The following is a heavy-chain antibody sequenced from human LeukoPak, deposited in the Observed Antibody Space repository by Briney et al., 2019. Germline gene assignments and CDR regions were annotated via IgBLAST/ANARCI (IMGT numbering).Heavy chain of an antibody. J-gene: IGHJ4*02. V-gene: IGHV3-21*01. CDR2: ISSSSSYI. CDR1: GFIFSSYS. D-gene: IGHD6-19*01. Sequence: GGSLRHSCAASGFIFSSYSMNWVRQAPGKGLEWVSSISSSSSYIYYADSVKGRFTISRDNAKNSLYLQMNSLRAEDTAVYYCARDYEYSSGWAAYYWGQGTLVTVSS. CDR3: ARDYEYSSGWAAYY.